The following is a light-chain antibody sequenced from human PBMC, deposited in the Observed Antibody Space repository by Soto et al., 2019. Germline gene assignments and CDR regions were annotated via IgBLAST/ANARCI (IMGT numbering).Light chain of an antibody. J-gene: IGKJ4*01. CDR3: QQYGSSPLT. CDR2: GAS. Sequence: EIVLTQSPGTLSLSPGERATLSCRASQSVSSSYLAWYQQKPGQAPRLLMYGASGRATGIPDRFSGSGSGTDFTLTISRLEPEDFAVYYCQQYGSSPLTFGGGAKVDI. V-gene: IGKV3-20*01. CDR1: QSVSSSY.